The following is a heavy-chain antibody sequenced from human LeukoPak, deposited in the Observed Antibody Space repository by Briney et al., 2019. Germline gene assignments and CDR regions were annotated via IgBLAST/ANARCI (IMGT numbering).Heavy chain of an antibody. CDR2: INTYNGDS. CDR1: GYSFTRHG. CDR3: VRDEGRVSGSYSP. J-gene: IGHJ5*02. V-gene: IGHV1-18*01. D-gene: IGHD3-10*01. Sequence: GASVKVSCEASGYSFTRHGISWVRQAPGQGLEWVAWINTYNGDSNYAQNFQGRATMTTHTSTSTAYVDLRSLRSDDTAVYYCVRDEGRVSGSYSPWGQGTLVTVSS.